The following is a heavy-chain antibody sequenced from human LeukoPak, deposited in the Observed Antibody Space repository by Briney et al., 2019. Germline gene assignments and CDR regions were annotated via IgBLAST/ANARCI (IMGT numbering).Heavy chain of an antibody. V-gene: IGHV1-8*01. D-gene: IGHD1-26*01. J-gene: IGHJ5*02. CDR3: ARGSWEFDWFDP. Sequence: ASVKVSCKASGYTFTSYDINWVRQAPGQGLEWMGWMNPNSGNTGYAQKFQGRVTMTRNTSISTAYMELSSLRSEDTAVYYCARGSWEFDWFDPWGQGTLVTVSS. CDR2: MNPNSGNT. CDR1: GYTFTSYD.